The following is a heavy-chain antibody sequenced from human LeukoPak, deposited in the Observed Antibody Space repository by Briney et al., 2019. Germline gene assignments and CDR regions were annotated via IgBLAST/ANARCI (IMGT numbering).Heavy chain of an antibody. V-gene: IGHV3-48*03. CDR2: ISSSGSTI. D-gene: IGHD3-10*02. CDR3: AELGITMIGGV. J-gene: IGHJ6*04. CDR1: GFTFKNYA. Sequence: GGSLRLSCAASGFTFKNYAMHWVRQAPGKGLEWVSYISSSGSTIYYADSVKGRFTISRDNAKNSLYLQMNSLRAEDTAVYYCAELGITMIGGVWGKGTTVTISS.